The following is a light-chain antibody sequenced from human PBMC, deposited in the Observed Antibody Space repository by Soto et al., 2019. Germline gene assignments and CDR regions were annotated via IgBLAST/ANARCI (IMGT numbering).Light chain of an antibody. V-gene: IGLV2-23*01. CDR2: EAS. CDR3: CSYAGSSTYV. Sequence: QSVLTQPASVSGSPGQSITISCTGTSSNVGSYILVSWYQQHPGKAPKLMIYEASKRPSGVSNRFSGSKSDNTASLTISGLQAEDEADYYCCSYAGSSTYVFGGGTMVTVL. CDR1: SSNVGSYIL. J-gene: IGLJ2*01.